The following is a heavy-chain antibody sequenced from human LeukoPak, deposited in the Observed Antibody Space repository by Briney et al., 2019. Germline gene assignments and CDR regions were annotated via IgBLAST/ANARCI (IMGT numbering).Heavy chain of an antibody. CDR3: TRVKSGGLFDY. Sequence: PSETLSLTCTVSGGSINNYYWTWIRQPPGEVLEWIGYIYYSGTTGYNPSLKSRVTMSVDTSKNQFSLKVSSVTAADTAVYYCTRVKSGGLFDYWGQGTLVTVSS. CDR2: IYYSGTT. V-gene: IGHV4-59*01. J-gene: IGHJ4*02. CDR1: GGSINNYY. D-gene: IGHD2-8*02.